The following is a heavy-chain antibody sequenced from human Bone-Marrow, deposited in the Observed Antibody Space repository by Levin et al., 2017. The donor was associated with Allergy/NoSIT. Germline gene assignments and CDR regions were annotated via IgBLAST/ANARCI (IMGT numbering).Heavy chain of an antibody. D-gene: IGHD3-16*01. CDR3: ARAESDDSYFYYMDV. V-gene: IGHV1-69*13. J-gene: IGHJ6*03. CDR2: IMPYFGTA. Sequence: SVKVSCKASGDTFMTYTVSWVRQAPGQGLEWMGGIMPYFGTANSAQKFQDRVTFTADQSTAYMELSRLTSEDTAVYYCARAESDDSYFYYMDVWGEGTTVTVSS. CDR1: GDTFMTYT.